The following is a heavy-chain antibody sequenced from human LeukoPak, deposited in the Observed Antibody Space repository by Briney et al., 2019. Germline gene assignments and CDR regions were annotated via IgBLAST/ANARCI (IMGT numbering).Heavy chain of an antibody. D-gene: IGHD4-17*01. V-gene: IGHV4-59*08. CDR1: GVSISSYY. CDR3: ARHFGYGDYSRRGAMDV. CDR2: IYYGGST. J-gene: IGHJ6*02. Sequence: PSETLSLTCTVSGVSISSYYWSWIRQPPGKGLEWIGYIYYGGSTNYNPSLKSRVTISVDTSKSRFSLWLSSVTAADTAVYYCARHFGYGDYSRRGAMDVWGQGTTVTVSS.